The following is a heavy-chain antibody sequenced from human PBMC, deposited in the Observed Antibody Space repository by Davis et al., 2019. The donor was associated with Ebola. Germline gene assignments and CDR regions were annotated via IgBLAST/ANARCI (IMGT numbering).Heavy chain of an antibody. CDR2: IYYSGCT. J-gene: IGHJ5*02. D-gene: IGHD1-26*01. CDR3: ARVHTPKYSGSYNGWFDP. Sequence: PSETLSLTCTVSGRSISRYYWSWIRQPAGKGLEWIGYIYYSGCTNYNPSLKSRVTISVDTSKNQFSLKLSSVTAADTAVYYCARVHTPKYSGSYNGWFDPWGQGTLVTVSS. CDR1: GRSISRYY. V-gene: IGHV4-59*01.